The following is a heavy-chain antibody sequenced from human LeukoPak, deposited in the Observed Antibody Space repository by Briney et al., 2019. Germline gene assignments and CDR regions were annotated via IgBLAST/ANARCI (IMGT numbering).Heavy chain of an antibody. Sequence: GGSLRLSCAASGFTFSSYAMHWVRQAPGKGLEWVAVISYDGSNKYYADSVKGRLTISRDNSKNTLYLQMNSLRAEDTAVYYCAREGTSSSCFDYWGQGTLVTVSS. V-gene: IGHV3-30-3*01. CDR2: ISYDGSNK. J-gene: IGHJ4*02. D-gene: IGHD6-13*01. CDR3: AREGTSSSCFDY. CDR1: GFTFSSYA.